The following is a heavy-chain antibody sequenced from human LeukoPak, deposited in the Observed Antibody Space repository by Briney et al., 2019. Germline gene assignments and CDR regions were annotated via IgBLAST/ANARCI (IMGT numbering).Heavy chain of an antibody. Sequence: SETLSLTCTVSGGSISSYYWSWIRQSPGKGLEWIGYIYYSGSTNYNPSLKSRVTISVDTSKNQFPLKLSSVTAADTAVYYCARCGSGWYADNWFDPWGQGTLVTVSS. D-gene: IGHD6-19*01. J-gene: IGHJ5*02. V-gene: IGHV4-59*12. CDR1: GGSISSYY. CDR3: ARCGSGWYADNWFDP. CDR2: IYYSGST.